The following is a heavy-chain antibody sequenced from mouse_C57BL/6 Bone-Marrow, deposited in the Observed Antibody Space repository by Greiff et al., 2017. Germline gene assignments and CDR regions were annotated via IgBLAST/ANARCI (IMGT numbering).Heavy chain of an antibody. CDR3: ARGTTVERFAY. CDR1: GYTFTSYG. D-gene: IGHD1-1*01. V-gene: IGHV1-81*01. J-gene: IGHJ3*01. CDR2: IYPRSGNT. Sequence: QVQLQHSGAELARPGASVKLSCKASGYTFTSYGISWVKQRTGQGLEWIGEIYPRSGNTYYNEKFKGKATLTADKSSSTAYMELRSLTSEDSAVYFCARGTTVERFAYWGQGTLVTVSA.